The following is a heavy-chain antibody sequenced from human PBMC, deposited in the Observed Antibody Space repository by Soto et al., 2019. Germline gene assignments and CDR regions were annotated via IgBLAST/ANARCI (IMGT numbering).Heavy chain of an antibody. J-gene: IGHJ5*02. CDR1: GFDFNTYG. D-gene: IGHD6-13*01. V-gene: IGHV3-30*18. Sequence: QVQLVQSGGGVVQPGRSLRLSCAASGFDFNTYGLHWVRQAPGKGLEWVAGISFDGGNQYYADSVKGRFTISRDKSNNTLYLQMNSLGAEETATYYCAKDSSVTAAGSGGWFDPWGQGTLVIVSS. CDR2: ISFDGGNQ. CDR3: AKDSSVTAAGSGGWFDP.